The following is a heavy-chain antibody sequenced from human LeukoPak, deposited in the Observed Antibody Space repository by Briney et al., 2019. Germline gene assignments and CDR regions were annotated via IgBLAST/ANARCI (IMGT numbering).Heavy chain of an antibody. D-gene: IGHD3-10*01. CDR1: GLTFRNLK. CDR2: ISAGGRTT. J-gene: IGHJ4*02. CDR3: ARSGGSGSYYAPFDY. Sequence: GGSLRLSCAVSGLTFRNLKMNWVRQAPGKGLEWVSYISAGGRTTFYADSVTGRFTISRDNARNSLYLQMSNLRVGDTAVNYCARSGGSGSYYAPFDYWGQGTLVTVSS. V-gene: IGHV3-48*03.